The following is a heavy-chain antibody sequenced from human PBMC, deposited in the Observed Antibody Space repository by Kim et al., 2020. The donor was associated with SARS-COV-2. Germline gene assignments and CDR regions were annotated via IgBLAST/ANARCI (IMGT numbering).Heavy chain of an antibody. CDR2: IYYSGST. J-gene: IGHJ6*02. CDR3: AREEYEPYYYGMDV. D-gene: IGHD2-2*01. CDR1: GGSISSGGYY. V-gene: IGHV4-31*03. Sequence: SETLSLTCTVSGGSISSGGYYWSWIRQHPGKGLEWIGYIYYSGSTYYNTSLKSRVTISVDTSKNQFSLKLSSVTAADTAVYYCAREEYEPYYYGMDVWGQGTTVTVSS.